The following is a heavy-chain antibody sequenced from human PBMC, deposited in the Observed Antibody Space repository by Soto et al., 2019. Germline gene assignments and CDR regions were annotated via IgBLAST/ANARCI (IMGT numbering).Heavy chain of an antibody. V-gene: IGHV4-59*08. J-gene: IGHJ6*03. CDR1: GGSISGHY. CDR3: ARGPYYDLIWNYYYMDV. CDR2: MYYSGST. D-gene: IGHD3-16*01. Sequence: QVQLQESGPGLVKPSETLSLSCSVSGGSISGHYWSWVRQTPGKGLEWIGYMYYSGSTNYNPSLKSRVTISVDTSKNHFSLRLGAVTAADTAVYYCARGPYYDLIWNYYYMDVWGKGTTVTVSS.